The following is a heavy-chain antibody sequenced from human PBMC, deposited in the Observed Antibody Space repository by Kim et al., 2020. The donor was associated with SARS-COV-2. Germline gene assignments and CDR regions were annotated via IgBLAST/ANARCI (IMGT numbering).Heavy chain of an antibody. J-gene: IGHJ6*03. CDR3: ARVGRFLEWFFSNHYYYY. Sequence: SETLSLTCAVYGGSFSGYYWSWIRQPPGKGLEWIGEINHSGSTNYNPSLKSRVTISVDTSKNQFSLKLSSVTAADTAVYYCARVGRFLEWFFSNHYYYY. CDR1: GGSFSGYY. CDR2: INHSGST. V-gene: IGHV4-34*01. D-gene: IGHD3-3*01.